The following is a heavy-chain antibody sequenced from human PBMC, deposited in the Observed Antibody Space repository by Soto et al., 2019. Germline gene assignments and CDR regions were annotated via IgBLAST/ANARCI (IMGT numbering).Heavy chain of an antibody. CDR2: IYYSGST. J-gene: IGHJ6*02. D-gene: IGHD4-17*01. CDR3: ARDYGGNSNYYYYGMDV. Sequence: PSETLSLTCTASGGSISSYYWSWIRQPPGKGLEWIGYIYYSGSTNYNPSLKSRVTISVDTSKNQFSLKLSSVTAADTAVYYCARDYGGNSNYYYYGMDVWGQGTTVTVSS. CDR1: GGSISSYY. V-gene: IGHV4-59*01.